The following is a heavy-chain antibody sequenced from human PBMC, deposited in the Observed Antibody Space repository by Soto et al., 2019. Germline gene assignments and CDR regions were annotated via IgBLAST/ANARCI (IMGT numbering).Heavy chain of an antibody. CDR1: GGSISSSNW. CDR3: ARVSGSYYYGMDV. V-gene: IGHV4-4*02. D-gene: IGHD1-26*01. Sequence: QVQLQESGPGLVKPSGTLSLTCAVSGGSISSSNWWSWVRQPPGKGLEWIGEIYHSGSTNYNPSLKSRVTITVDKSKNQFALKRSSVTAADTAVYYCARVSGSYYYGMDVWGQGTTGTVSS. J-gene: IGHJ6*02. CDR2: IYHSGST.